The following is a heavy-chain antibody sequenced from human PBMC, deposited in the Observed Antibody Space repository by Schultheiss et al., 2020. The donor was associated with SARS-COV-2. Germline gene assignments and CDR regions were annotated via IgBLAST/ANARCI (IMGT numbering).Heavy chain of an antibody. CDR1: GGTFSSYA. V-gene: IGHV1-69*13. CDR3: ACIAAAGTFDY. Sequence: SVKVSCKASGGTFSSYAISWVRQAPGQGLEWMGGIIPIFGTANYAQKFQGRVTITADESTSTAYMELSSLKASDTAMYYCACIAAAGTFDYWGQGTLVTVSS. D-gene: IGHD6-13*01. CDR2: IIPIFGTA. J-gene: IGHJ4*02.